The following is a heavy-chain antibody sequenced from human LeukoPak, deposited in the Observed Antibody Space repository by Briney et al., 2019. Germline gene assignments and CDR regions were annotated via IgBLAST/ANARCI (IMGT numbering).Heavy chain of an antibody. CDR3: ARVLSSSWYDYFDY. Sequence: GGSLRLSCAASGFTFSSNYMSWDRQAPGKGLEWVSVIYNGGSTHYADSVKGRFTTSRDNSKNTLDLQMNSLRVEDTAVYYCARVLSSSWYDYFDYWGQGTLVTVSS. V-gene: IGHV3-66*01. CDR2: IYNGGST. D-gene: IGHD6-13*01. J-gene: IGHJ4*02. CDR1: GFTFSSNY.